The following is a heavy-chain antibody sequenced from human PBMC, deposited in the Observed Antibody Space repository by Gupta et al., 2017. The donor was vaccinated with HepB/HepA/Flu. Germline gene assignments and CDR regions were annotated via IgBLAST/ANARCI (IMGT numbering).Heavy chain of an antibody. J-gene: IGHJ4*02. CDR3: AEEGYGSGWF. V-gene: IGHV3-23*01. CDR2: VDVGGGAT. Sequence: EVQRLESGGGLVEPWGSLRLYCAVSGLRFTTHALIWVRQAPGRGLEWVSAVDVGGGATCHADSVQGRFTISGDNSKSTLYLQMNSLRAEDTAMYYCAEEGYGSGWFWGQGTLVTVSS. CDR1: GLRFTTHA. D-gene: IGHD6-19*01.